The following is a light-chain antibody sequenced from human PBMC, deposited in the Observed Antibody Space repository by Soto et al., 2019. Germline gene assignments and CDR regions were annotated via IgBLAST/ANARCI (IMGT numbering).Light chain of an antibody. V-gene: IGLV2-11*01. J-gene: IGLJ1*01. CDR1: SSDVGGYNY. Sequence: QSALTQPRSVSGSPGQSVTISCTGTSSDVGGYNYVSWYQQHPGKAPKLMIYDVSQRPSGVPDRFSGSKSATTASLTISGLQAEDEADYYCCSYAGSYTYVFGTGTKLTVL. CDR2: DVS. CDR3: CSYAGSYTYV.